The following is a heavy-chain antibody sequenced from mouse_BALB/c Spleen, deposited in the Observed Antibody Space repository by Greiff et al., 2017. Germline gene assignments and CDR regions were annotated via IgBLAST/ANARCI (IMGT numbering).Heavy chain of an antibody. Sequence: DLVKPGASVKLSCKASGYTFTSHWINWIKQRPGQGLEWIGRIAPGSGSTYYNEMFKGKATLTVDTSSSTAYIQLSSLSSEDSAVYFCARGDGNYGFDYWGQGTTLTVSS. CDR3: ARGDGNYGFDY. CDR1: GYTFTSHW. J-gene: IGHJ2*01. CDR2: IAPGSGST. D-gene: IGHD2-1*01. V-gene: IGHV1S41*01.